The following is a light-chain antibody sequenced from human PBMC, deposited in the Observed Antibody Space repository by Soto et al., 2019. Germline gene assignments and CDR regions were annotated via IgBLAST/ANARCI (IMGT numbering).Light chain of an antibody. CDR2: GAS. Sequence: IELTRAPGTLSFSPGGRATLSFRASPSVSSNYLAWYQQKPGQAPRLLIYGASSRATGIPDSFSGSGSETDFTLTISRLEPEDFAVYYCQQYGRSPPTFGQGTKVDIK. V-gene: IGKV3-20*01. CDR1: PSVSSNY. CDR3: QQYGRSPPT. J-gene: IGKJ1*01.